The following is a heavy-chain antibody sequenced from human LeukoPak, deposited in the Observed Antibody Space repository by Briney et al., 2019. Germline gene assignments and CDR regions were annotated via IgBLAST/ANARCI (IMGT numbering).Heavy chain of an antibody. Sequence: SETLSLTCTVSGGSISSYYWSWIRQPPGKGLEWIGYIYYSGSTNYNPSLKSRVTISVDTSKNQFSLKLNSVTAADTAVYYCARHASGWYGIGYFDYWGQGTLVTVSS. CDR2: IYYSGST. D-gene: IGHD6-19*01. V-gene: IGHV4-59*08. CDR1: GGSISSYY. J-gene: IGHJ4*02. CDR3: ARHASGWYGIGYFDY.